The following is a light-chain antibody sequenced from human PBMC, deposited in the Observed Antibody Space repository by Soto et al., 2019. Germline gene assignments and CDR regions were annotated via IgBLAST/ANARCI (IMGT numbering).Light chain of an antibody. CDR2: END. V-gene: IGLV1-51*02. CDR1: SSNIGNNY. J-gene: IGLJ2*01. CDR3: GTWDSSLSAVV. Sequence: QSVLTQPPSVSAAPGQRVTISCSGSSSNIGNNYVSWYQQLPGTAPKLLFYENDKRPSGIPDRFSASKSGTSATLGITGLQTGDEADYYCGTWDSSLSAVVFGGGTKLTVL.